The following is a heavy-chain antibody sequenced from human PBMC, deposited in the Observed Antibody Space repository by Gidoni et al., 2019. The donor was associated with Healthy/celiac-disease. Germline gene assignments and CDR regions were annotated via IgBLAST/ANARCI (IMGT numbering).Heavy chain of an antibody. D-gene: IGHD3-22*01. CDR2: IIPIFGTA. CDR1: GGTFSSYA. J-gene: IGHJ4*02. CDR3: ARGDSSGYYGKFDY. Sequence: QVQLVQSGAEVQKPGSSVKVSCKASGGTFSSYAISWVRQAPGQGLEWMGGIIPIFGTANYAKKFEGRVTITADESTSTAYMELRRLRSEDTAVYYWARGDSSGYYGKFDYWGQGTLVTVSS. V-gene: IGHV1-69*01.